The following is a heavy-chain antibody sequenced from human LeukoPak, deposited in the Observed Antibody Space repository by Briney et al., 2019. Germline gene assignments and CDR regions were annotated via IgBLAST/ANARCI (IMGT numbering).Heavy chain of an antibody. D-gene: IGHD4-17*01. Sequence: ASEKVSCKASGYTFTGYYMHWVRQAPGQGLEWMGWISAYNGNTNYAQKLQGRVTMTTDTSTSTAYMELRSLRSDDTAVYYCARTPLYGGYTLAYYYYGMDVWGQGTTVTVSS. CDR3: ARTPLYGGYTLAYYYYGMDV. V-gene: IGHV1-18*04. J-gene: IGHJ6*02. CDR2: ISAYNGNT. CDR1: GYTFTGYY.